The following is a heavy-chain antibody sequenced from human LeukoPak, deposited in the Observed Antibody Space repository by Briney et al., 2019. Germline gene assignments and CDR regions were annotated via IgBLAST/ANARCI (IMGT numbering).Heavy chain of an antibody. CDR1: GYTFTSYG. J-gene: IGHJ4*02. CDR2: ISAYNGNT. CDR3: ARGLYYDSSGYYPGDY. V-gene: IGHV1-18*01. Sequence: GSSVKVSCKASGYTFTSYGISWVRRAPGQGLEWMGWISAYNGNTNYAQKLQGRVTMTTDTSTSTAYMELRSLRSDDTAVYYCARGLYYDSSGYYPGDYWGQGTLVTVSS. D-gene: IGHD3-22*01.